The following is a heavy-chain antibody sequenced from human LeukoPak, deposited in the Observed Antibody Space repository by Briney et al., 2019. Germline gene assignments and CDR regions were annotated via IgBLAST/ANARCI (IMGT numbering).Heavy chain of an antibody. V-gene: IGHV1-69*13. CDR1: LCRFSPYA. CDR2: ISPIQVSA. J-gene: IGHJ4*02. Sequence: SETVSCKPYLCRFSPYAIRWVPQAPGARLEWRGGISPIQVSANYAQKLRGRVTITADESTTTAHMELNSPTSEDTAVYYCARAGSETGVGRDPEVWGQGSLVIV. CDR3: ARAGSETGVGRDPEV. D-gene: IGHD3-10*01.